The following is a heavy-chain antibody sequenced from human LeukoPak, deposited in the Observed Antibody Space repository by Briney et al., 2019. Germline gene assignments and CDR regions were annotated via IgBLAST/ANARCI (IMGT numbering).Heavy chain of an antibody. CDR1: GFTFSSYA. CDR3: VTYRNYDILTGYYSHDY. Sequence: PGGSLRLSCAASGFTFSSYAMSWVRQAPGRGLEWVSAISGSGGSTYYADSVKGRFTISRDNSKNTLYLQMNSLRPEDTAVYYCVTYRNYDILTGYYSHDYWGQGTLVTVSS. D-gene: IGHD3-9*01. J-gene: IGHJ4*02. CDR2: ISGSGGST. V-gene: IGHV3-23*01.